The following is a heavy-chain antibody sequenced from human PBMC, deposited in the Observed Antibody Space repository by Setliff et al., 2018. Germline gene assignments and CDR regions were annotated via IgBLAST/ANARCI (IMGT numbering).Heavy chain of an antibody. CDR2: SSHSGST. CDR3: AASRAYTGAVEEWFLPKTFDF. V-gene: IGHV4-34*01. J-gene: IGHJ4*02. Sequence: PSETLSLTCSVYGESFSNNYWSWIRQPPGKGLEWIGESSHSGSTSYSPSLKSRLTMSVDTSKNQFSLKLSSVTAADAALYYCAASRAYTGAVEEWFLPKTFDFWGQGSPVTVSS. D-gene: IGHD3-10*01. CDR1: GESFSNNY.